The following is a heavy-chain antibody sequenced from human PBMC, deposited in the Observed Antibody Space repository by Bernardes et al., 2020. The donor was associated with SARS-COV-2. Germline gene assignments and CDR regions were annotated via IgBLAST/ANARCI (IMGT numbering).Heavy chain of an antibody. CDR1: VVSISSSNYY. J-gene: IGHJ6*02. Sequence: SETLSLTCSFSVVSISSSNYYWGWIRQPPGNGLVWIGSMYSSGISYYNPSLHSPFTESIDTSKNQFSLRLSFVTAADTAVYFCAGSSCGIDCYIGGLRSWDYGMDVWGQGTTVTVSS. V-gene: IGHV4-39*01. CDR2: MYSSGIS. D-gene: IGHD2-21*02. CDR3: AGSSCGIDCYIGGLRSWDYGMDV.